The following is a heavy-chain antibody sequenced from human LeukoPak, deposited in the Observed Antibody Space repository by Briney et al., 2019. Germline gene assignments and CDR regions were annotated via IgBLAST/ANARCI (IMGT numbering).Heavy chain of an antibody. V-gene: IGHV4-61*01. CDR3: ARVTNLLGITMVRGVPYDAFDI. D-gene: IGHD3-10*01. Sequence: SETLSLTCTVSGGSVSSGSYYWSWIRQPPGKGLEWIAYIYYSGSTNYNPSLKSRVTISVDTSKNQFSLKLTSVTAADTAVYYCARVTNLLGITMVRGVPYDAFDIWGQGTMVTVSS. CDR1: GGSVSSGSYY. CDR2: IYYSGST. J-gene: IGHJ3*02.